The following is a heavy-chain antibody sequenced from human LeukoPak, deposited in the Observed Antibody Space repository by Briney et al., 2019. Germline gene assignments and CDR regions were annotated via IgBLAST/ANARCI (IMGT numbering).Heavy chain of an antibody. V-gene: IGHV3-11*06. CDR2: ISGSSSHI. D-gene: IGHD3-10*01. CDR3: AKDYSPTVWFGELPFGGYYFDY. CDR1: GFTFSDYY. J-gene: IGHJ4*02. Sequence: GGSLRLSCEDTGFTFSDYYLGWIRQAPGKGLEWISYISGSSSHINYADSVKGRFTISRDNAKKSVYLQMDSLRVEDTAVYYCAKDYSPTVWFGELPFGGYYFDYWGQGTLVTVSS.